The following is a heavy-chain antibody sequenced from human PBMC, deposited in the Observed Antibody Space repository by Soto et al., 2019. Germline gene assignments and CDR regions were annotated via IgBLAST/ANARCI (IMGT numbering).Heavy chain of an antibody. CDR3: AKDASCGGDCYFESLIGSYYYYGMDV. CDR2: INSDGSST. J-gene: IGHJ6*02. Sequence: GSLRLSCAASGFTFRSYWMQWVRQAPGKGLVWVSWINSDGSSTSYADSVKGRFTISRDNAKNTLYLQMNSLRAEDTALYYCAKDASCGGDCYFESLIGSYYYYGMDVWGQGTTVTVSS. V-gene: IGHV3-74*01. CDR1: GFTFRSYW. D-gene: IGHD2-21*02.